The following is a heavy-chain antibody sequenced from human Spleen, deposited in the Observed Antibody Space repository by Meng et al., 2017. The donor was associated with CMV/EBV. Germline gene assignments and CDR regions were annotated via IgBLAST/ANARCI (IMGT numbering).Heavy chain of an antibody. CDR2: INHSGST. J-gene: IGHJ4*02. CDR1: FSGYY. D-gene: IGHD2-2*01. CDR3: ARGHLRYCSSTSCLSTFFDY. Sequence: FSGYYWSWIRQPPGKGLEWIGEINHSGSTNYNPSLKSRVTISVDTSKNQFSLKLSSVTAADTAVYYCARGHLRYCSSTSCLSTFFDYWGQGTLVTVSS. V-gene: IGHV4-34*01.